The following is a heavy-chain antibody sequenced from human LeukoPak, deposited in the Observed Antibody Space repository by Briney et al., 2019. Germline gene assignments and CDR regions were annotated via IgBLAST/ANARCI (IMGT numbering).Heavy chain of an antibody. CDR3: ARVLNFRGILTGYSNYPNFDY. V-gene: IGHV4-4*07. J-gene: IGHJ4*02. CDR2: IYTSGST. D-gene: IGHD3-9*01. CDR1: GGSISSYY. Sequence: PSETLSLTCTVSGGSISSYYWSWIRQPAGKGLEWIGRIYTSGSTNYNPSLKSRVTMSVDTSKNQFSLTLSSVTAADTAVYYCARVLNFRGILTGYSNYPNFDYWGQGTLVTVSS.